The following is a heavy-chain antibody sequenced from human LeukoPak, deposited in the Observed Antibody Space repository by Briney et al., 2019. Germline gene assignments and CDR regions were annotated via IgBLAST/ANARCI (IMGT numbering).Heavy chain of an antibody. D-gene: IGHD6-13*01. CDR3: ARVARYSSTEADY. Sequence: ASVKVSCKASGYSFTDYYIHWVRQAPGQGLEWMGWINPNSGGGNYAQKFHGRVTLTRDTSISTAYMELSRLTSDDTAVYFCARVARYSSTEADYWGQGTLVSVSS. CDR2: INPNSGGG. CDR1: GYSFTDYY. J-gene: IGHJ4*02. V-gene: IGHV1-2*02.